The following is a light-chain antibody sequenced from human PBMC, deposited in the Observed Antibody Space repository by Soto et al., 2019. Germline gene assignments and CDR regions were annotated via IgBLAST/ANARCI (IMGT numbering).Light chain of an antibody. V-gene: IGKV3-20*01. Sequence: EIVLTQSPVTLSLSPGERATLSCRASQSVTSTYLAWYQQKPGQSPRLIIYGGSTRASGFPDRFSGGGSGTDFTLTISRMEPEDSAVYYCHCQQFDSPRVYIFGQGTKLEI. CDR1: QSVTSTY. CDR3: HCQQFDSPRVYI. J-gene: IGKJ2*01. CDR2: GGS.